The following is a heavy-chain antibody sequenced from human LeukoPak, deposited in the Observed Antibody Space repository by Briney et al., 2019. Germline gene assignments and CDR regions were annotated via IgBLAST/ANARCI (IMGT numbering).Heavy chain of an antibody. V-gene: IGHV1-18*01. J-gene: IGHJ4*02. CDR2: ISPYNGNT. Sequence: ASVKVSCKASGYTFTSYAMNWVRQAPGQGLEWMGWISPYNGNTKYLQKLQGRVTMTTDTSTSTAYMEVRSLRSDDTAVYYCAREESIGSYQFLHDYWGQGTLVTVSS. CDR1: GYTFTSYA. D-gene: IGHD1-26*01. CDR3: AREESIGSYQFLHDY.